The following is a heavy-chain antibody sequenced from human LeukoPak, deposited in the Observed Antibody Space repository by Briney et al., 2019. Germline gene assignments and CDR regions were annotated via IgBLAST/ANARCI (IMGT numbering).Heavy chain of an antibody. CDR1: GFTFDDYA. Sequence: PGGSLRLSCAASGFTFDDYAMHWVRQAPGKGLEWVSGISWNSGSIGYADSVKGRFTISRDNAKNSLYLQMNSLRAEDTALYYCAIFSGWFDYWGQGTLVTVPS. J-gene: IGHJ4*02. V-gene: IGHV3-9*01. CDR2: ISWNSGSI. CDR3: AIFSGWFDY. D-gene: IGHD6-19*01.